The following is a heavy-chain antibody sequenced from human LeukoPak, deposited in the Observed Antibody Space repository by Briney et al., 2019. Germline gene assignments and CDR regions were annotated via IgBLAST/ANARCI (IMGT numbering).Heavy chain of an antibody. CDR2: IYYSGST. D-gene: IGHD2-2*01. Sequence: PSETLPLTCTVSGGSISSGGYYWSWIRQHPGKGLEWIGYIYYSGSTYYNPSLKSRVTISVDTSKNQFSLKLSSVTAADTAVYYCARIYCSSTSCSGGVNWFDPWGQGTLVTVSS. CDR3: ARIYCSSTSCSGGVNWFDP. CDR1: GGSISSGGYY. J-gene: IGHJ5*02. V-gene: IGHV4-31*03.